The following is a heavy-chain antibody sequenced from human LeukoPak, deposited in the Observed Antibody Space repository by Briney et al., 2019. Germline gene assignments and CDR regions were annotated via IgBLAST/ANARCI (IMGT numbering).Heavy chain of an antibody. J-gene: IGHJ5*02. D-gene: IGHD4-11*01. V-gene: IGHV4-59*11. CDR2: IFYSGNT. CDR1: GXSINSHY. Sequence: PSATLSLTCTVFGXSINSHYWSWVRQAPGKGLEWIGYIFYSGNTNYSPSLKSRVTISIDTSKKQFSLRLTSVTTADTAVYFCARTGDYSRSTGGWFDPWGQGTLVTVSS. CDR3: ARTGDYSRSTGGWFDP.